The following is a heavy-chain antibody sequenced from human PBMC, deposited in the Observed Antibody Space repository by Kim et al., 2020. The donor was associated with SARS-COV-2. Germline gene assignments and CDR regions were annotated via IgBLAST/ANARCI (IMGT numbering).Heavy chain of an antibody. J-gene: IGHJ6*03. CDR1: GFTFSGSA. CDR3: TRPFDGTGYYYYMDV. CDR2: IRSKANNYAT. V-gene: IGHV3-73*01. Sequence: GGSLRLSCAASGFTFSGSALHWVRQASGKGLEWVGRIRSKANNYATAYAASVKGRFTISRDDSKNTAYLQMNSLKTEDTAVYYCTRPFDGTGYYYYMDVWGKGTPVTVSS. D-gene: IGHD3-16*01.